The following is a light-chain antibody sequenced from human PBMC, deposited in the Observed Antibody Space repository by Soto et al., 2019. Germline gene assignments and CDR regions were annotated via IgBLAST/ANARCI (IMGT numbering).Light chain of an antibody. CDR3: QKYNSDSPT. CDR2: ASS. J-gene: IGKJ1*01. Sequence: DIQLTQSPSSLSASVGDRVTITCRASQVFSNFVPWYQQKPGKAPKLLFSASSTLQSVVPSLFSDSGNGTDSTLSISILPPEDVGTISCQKYNSDSPTVRQGT. V-gene: IGKV1-27*01. CDR1: QVFSNF.